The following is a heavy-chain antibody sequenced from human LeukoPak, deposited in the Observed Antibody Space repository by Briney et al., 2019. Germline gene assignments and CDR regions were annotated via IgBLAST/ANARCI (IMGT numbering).Heavy chain of an antibody. V-gene: IGHV4-34*01. J-gene: IGHJ1*01. CDR1: GGSFSGYY. CDR3: ARGLPVHH. CDR2: INHSGST. Sequence: PSETLSLTCAVYGGSFSGYYWSWIRQPPRKGLEWIGEINHSGSTNYNPSLKSRVTISVDTSKNQCSLKLSSVTAADTAVYYCARGLPVHHWGQGTLATVSS.